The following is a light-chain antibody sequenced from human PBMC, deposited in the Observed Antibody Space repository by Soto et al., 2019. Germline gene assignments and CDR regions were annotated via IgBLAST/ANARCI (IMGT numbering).Light chain of an antibody. V-gene: IGKV1-39*01. CDR3: QQSYSGPPT. CDR1: QSISGY. CDR2: TAS. Sequence: TQLTQSPSSLAASIGDRVTITCRASQSISGYLDWYQQKPGKAPRLLIYTASTLQSGVPSRFGGSGSGTDFTLTISSLQAEDFATFYCQQSYSGPPTFGQGTKVDIK. J-gene: IGKJ2*01.